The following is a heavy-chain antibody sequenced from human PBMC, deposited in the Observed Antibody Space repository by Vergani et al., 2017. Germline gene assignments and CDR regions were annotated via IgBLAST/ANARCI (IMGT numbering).Heavy chain of an antibody. CDR1: GGTFSSYA. CDR2: IIPIFGTA. V-gene: IGHV1-69*01. CDR3: AREYNWNDVGDYYYMDV. D-gene: IGHD1-1*01. J-gene: IGHJ6*03. Sequence: QVQLVQSGAEVKKPGSSVKVSCKASGGTFSSYAISWVRQAPGQGLEWMGGIIPIFGTANYAQKFQGRVTITADESTSTAYMELSSLRSEDTAVYYCAREYNWNDVGDYYYMDVWGKGTTVTVSS.